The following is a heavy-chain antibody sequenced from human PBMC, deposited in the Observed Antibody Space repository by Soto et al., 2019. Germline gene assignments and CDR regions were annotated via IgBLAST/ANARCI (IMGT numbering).Heavy chain of an antibody. Sequence: VASVKVSCKASGYIFIDYYIHWVRQAPGQGLEWMGWINPKSGATNYAQKFQGRVTMTRDTSITTAYMELSGLTSDDSALYFCARAEETSIQFYYHYSRLDVWGQGTTVTVSS. CDR3: ARAEETSIQFYYHYSRLDV. J-gene: IGHJ6*02. CDR1: GYIFIDYY. V-gene: IGHV1-2*02. CDR2: INPKSGAT. D-gene: IGHD2-2*02.